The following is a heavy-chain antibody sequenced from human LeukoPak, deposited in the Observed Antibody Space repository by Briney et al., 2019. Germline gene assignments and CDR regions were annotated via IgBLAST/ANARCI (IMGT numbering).Heavy chain of an antibody. CDR1: GYTFTSYY. CDR2: INPSGGST. Sequence: ASVKVSCKASGYTFTSYYMHWVRQAPGQGLEWMGIINPSGGSTSYAQKFQGRVTMTRDTSTSTVYMELSSLRSEDTAVYYCARDILTGYYPPWYYFDYWGQGTLVTVSS. V-gene: IGHV1-46*01. CDR3: ARDILTGYYPPWYYFDY. D-gene: IGHD3-9*01. J-gene: IGHJ4*02.